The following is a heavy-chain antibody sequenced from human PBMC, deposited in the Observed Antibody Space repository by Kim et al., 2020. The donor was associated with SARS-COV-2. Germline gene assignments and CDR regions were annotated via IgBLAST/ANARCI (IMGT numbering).Heavy chain of an antibody. CDR2: ISGDERTT. CDR1: GFTFSSTW. Sequence: GGSLRLSCAASGFTFSSTWMYWVRQAPGKGLAWVSRISGDERTTTYADSVKGRFTISRDNAKSSLYLQMNSLITEDTAVYYCVSTGAAESWGQGTLVTVSS. CDR3: VSTGAAES. J-gene: IGHJ5*02. V-gene: IGHV3-74*01. D-gene: IGHD2-8*02.